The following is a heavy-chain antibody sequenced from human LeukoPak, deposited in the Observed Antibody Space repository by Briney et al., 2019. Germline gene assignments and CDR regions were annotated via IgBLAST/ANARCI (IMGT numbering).Heavy chain of an antibody. Sequence: GGSLRLSCAASGFTSSSYGMHWVRQAPGKGLEWVAFIRYDGSNKYYADSVKGRFTISRDNSKNSLYLQMNSLRAEDTAVYYCARGAEAETSPLDFWGQGTLVIVS. CDR1: GFTSSSYG. V-gene: IGHV3-30*02. D-gene: IGHD6-13*01. J-gene: IGHJ4*02. CDR3: ARGAEAETSPLDF. CDR2: IRYDGSNK.